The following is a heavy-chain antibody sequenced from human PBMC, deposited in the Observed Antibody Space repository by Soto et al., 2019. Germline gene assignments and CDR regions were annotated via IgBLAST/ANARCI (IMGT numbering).Heavy chain of an antibody. CDR2: ISAYNGNT. CDR3: ARSVMVRGVGDWFDP. CDR1: GYTFTSYG. Sequence: QVQLVQSGAEVKKPGASVKVSCKASGYTFTSYGISWVRQAPGQGLEWMGWISAYNGNTNYAQKLQGRVTMTTDTSTSTGYMELRSLRSDDTAVYYCARSVMVRGVGDWFDPWGQGTLVTVSS. D-gene: IGHD3-10*01. J-gene: IGHJ5*02. V-gene: IGHV1-18*01.